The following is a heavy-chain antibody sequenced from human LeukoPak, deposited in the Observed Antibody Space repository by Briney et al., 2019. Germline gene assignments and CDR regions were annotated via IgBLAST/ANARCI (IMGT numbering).Heavy chain of an antibody. Sequence: SETLSLTCTVSGGSISSGSYYWSWIRQPAGKGLEWIGRIYTSGSTNYNPSLKRRVTISVDTSKNQFSLKLSSVTAADTAVYYCARDLGRGYSYGINWFDPWGQGTLVTVSS. D-gene: IGHD5-18*01. CDR2: IYTSGST. V-gene: IGHV4-61*02. CDR3: ARDLGRGYSYGINWFDP. J-gene: IGHJ5*02. CDR1: GGSISSGSYY.